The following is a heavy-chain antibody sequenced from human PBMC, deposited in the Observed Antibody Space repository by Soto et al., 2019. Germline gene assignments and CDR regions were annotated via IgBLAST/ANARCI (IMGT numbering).Heavy chain of an antibody. D-gene: IGHD4-17*01. CDR2: IYYSGST. Sequence: QVQLQESGPGLVTPSDTLSHTCAVSGYSISSSNWWGWIRQPPGKGLEWIGYIYYSGSTYYNPSPKSRATMSADTSKNQFSLKRSSVTAVDTAVYYCARKNGVLDAFDIWGQGTMVTVSS. V-gene: IGHV4-28*01. J-gene: IGHJ3*02. CDR1: GYSISSSNW. CDR3: ARKNGVLDAFDI.